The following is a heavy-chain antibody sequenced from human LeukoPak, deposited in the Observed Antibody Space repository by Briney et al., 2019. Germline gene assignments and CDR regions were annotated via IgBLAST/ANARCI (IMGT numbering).Heavy chain of an antibody. V-gene: IGHV1-46*01. D-gene: IGHD6-13*01. CDR1: GFTFSSYA. J-gene: IGHJ5*02. CDR3: ARGTYSSSWYFFDP. Sequence: GGSLRLSCAASGFTFSSYAMHWVRQAPGQGLEWMGIINPSGGSTSYAQKFQGRVTMTRDTSTSTVYMELSSLRSEDTAVYYCARGTYSSSWYFFDPWGQGTLVTVSS. CDR2: INPSGGST.